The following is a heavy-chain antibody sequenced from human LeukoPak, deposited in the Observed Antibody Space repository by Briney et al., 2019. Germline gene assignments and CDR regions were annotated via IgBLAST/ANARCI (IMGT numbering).Heavy chain of an antibody. CDR1: GGSISSSNW. CDR3: AGESYSGYDGAPEFDY. Sequence: SGTLSLTCAVSGGSISSSNWWSWVRPPPGKGLEWIGEIYHSGSTNYNPSLKSRVIISLDKSKNQFSLKLSSVTAADTAVYYCAGESYSGYDGAPEFDYWGQGTLVTVSS. CDR2: IYHSGST. D-gene: IGHD5-12*01. J-gene: IGHJ4*02. V-gene: IGHV4-4*02.